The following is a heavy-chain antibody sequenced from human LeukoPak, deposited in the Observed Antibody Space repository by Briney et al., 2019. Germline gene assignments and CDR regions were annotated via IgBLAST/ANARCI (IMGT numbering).Heavy chain of an antibody. Sequence: ASVKVSCKASGFTFTNYYMHWVRQAPGQGLEWMGSINPSGSSTNYAQKFRGRVTMTRDTSTTTVYMELSSLRSEDTAVYYCAREESGGYFDYGGQGTLVTVSS. D-gene: IGHD2-8*02. CDR1: GFTFTNYY. V-gene: IGHV1-46*01. CDR2: INPSGSST. J-gene: IGHJ4*02. CDR3: AREESGGYFDY.